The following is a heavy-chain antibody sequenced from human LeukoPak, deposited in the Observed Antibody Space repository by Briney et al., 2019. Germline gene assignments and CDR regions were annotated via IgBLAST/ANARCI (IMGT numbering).Heavy chain of an antibody. J-gene: IGHJ1*01. V-gene: IGHV3-30-3*01. D-gene: IGHD2-21*02. CDR1: GFTFSNYA. Sequence: PGGSLRLSCAASGFTFSNYAMDWVRQAPGKGLEWVAVISYDGSNKYYADSVKGRFTISRDNSKNTLYLQMNSLRAEDTAVYYCARDLYCGGDCYLAEYFQHWGQGTLVTVSS. CDR3: ARDLYCGGDCYLAEYFQH. CDR2: ISYDGSNK.